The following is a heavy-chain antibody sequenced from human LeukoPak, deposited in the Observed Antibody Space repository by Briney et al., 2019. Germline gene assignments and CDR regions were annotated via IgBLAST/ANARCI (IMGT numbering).Heavy chain of an antibody. V-gene: IGHV4-39*07. Sequence: SETLSLTCTVSGGSISSGSYYWGWIRQPPGKGLEWIGSIYHSGSTYYNPSLKSRVTISVDTSKNQFSLKLSSVTAADTAVYHCARLRTSCCIDYWGQGTLVTVSS. CDR2: IYHSGST. D-gene: IGHD2-2*01. CDR3: ARLRTSCCIDY. CDR1: GGSISSGSYY. J-gene: IGHJ4*02.